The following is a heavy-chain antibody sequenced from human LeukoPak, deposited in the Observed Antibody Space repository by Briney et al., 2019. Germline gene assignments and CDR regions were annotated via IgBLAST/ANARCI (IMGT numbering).Heavy chain of an antibody. CDR2: IYHSGST. Sequence: PSGTLSLTCAVSGGSISSSDWWSWVRQPPGKGLEWIGEIYHSGSTNYNPSLKSRVTISVDTSKNQFSLKLSSVTAADTAVYYCAREGWFGELLSDYYYYMDVWGKGTTVTVSS. V-gene: IGHV4-4*02. CDR3: AREGWFGELLSDYYYYMDV. D-gene: IGHD3-10*01. CDR1: GGSISSSDW. J-gene: IGHJ6*03.